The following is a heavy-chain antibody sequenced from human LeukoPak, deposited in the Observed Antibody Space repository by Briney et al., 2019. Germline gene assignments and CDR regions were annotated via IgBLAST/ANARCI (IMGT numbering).Heavy chain of an antibody. CDR3: TRARYSSGWCLQFDY. J-gene: IGHJ4*02. CDR1: GSTFGDYA. CDR2: IRSKAYGGTT. D-gene: IGHD6-19*01. V-gene: IGHV3-49*04. Sequence: PGRSLRLSCTASGSTFGDYAMSWVRQAPGKGLEWVGFIRSKAYGGTTEYAASVKGRFTISRDDSKSIAYLQMNSLKTEDTAVYYCTRARYSSGWCLQFDYWGQGTLVTVSS.